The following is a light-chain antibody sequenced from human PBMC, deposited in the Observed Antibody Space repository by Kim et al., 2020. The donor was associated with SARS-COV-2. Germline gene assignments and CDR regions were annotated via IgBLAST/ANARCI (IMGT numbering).Light chain of an antibody. CDR3: QQGFRAPRT. V-gene: IGKV1-39*01. CDR1: QDIGTY. CDR2: AAS. Sequence: ASVGDRVTLTCRASQDIGTYLSWYQQRPGKAPKLLIFAASNLQSGVPTRFSGGGSGTDFTLTITSLQPEDFATYYCQQGFRAPRTFGQGTKVDIK. J-gene: IGKJ1*01.